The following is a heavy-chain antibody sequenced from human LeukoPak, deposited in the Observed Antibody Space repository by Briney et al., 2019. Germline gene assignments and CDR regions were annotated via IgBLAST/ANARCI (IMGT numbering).Heavy chain of an antibody. CDR3: AREGGVSPYYDFWSGYSPFDY. V-gene: IGHV3-11*01. J-gene: IGHJ4*02. CDR1: GSTFSDYY. D-gene: IGHD3-3*01. CDR2: ISSSGSTI. Sequence: SGGSLRLSCAASGSTFSDYYMSWIRQAPGKGLEWVSYISSSGSTIYYADSVKGRFTISRDNAKNSLYLQMNSLRAEDTAVYYCAREGGVSPYYDFWSGYSPFDYWGQGTLVTVSS.